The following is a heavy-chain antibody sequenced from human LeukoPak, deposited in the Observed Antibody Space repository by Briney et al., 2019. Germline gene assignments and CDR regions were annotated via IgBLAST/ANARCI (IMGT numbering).Heavy chain of an antibody. D-gene: IGHD3-22*01. CDR2: IYRSGST. J-gene: IGHJ4*02. CDR1: GGSISSTNW. CDR3: ARVALYDSSGYNYFDY. Sequence: PSGTLSLTCAVSGGSISSTNWWNWVRQPPGKGLEWIGEIYRSGSTNYNPSLKSRVTISIDKSKNQFSLKLSSVTAADTAVYYRARVALYDSSGYNYFDYWGQGTLVTVSS. V-gene: IGHV4-4*02.